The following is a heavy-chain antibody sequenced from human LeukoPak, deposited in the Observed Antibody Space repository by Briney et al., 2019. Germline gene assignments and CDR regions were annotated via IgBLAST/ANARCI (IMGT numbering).Heavy chain of an antibody. CDR3: ARDGASILWFGELSRMSYFDY. Sequence: TSEALSLTCTVPGGSISSHFWSWIRQPPGKGLEWVGYIFYSGTTKYNPSLRSRVPISADTSKNQFSLKLSSVTAADTAVYYCARDGASILWFGELSRMSYFDYWGQGTLVTVSS. CDR1: GGSISSHF. CDR2: IFYSGTT. D-gene: IGHD3-10*01. J-gene: IGHJ4*02. V-gene: IGHV4-59*11.